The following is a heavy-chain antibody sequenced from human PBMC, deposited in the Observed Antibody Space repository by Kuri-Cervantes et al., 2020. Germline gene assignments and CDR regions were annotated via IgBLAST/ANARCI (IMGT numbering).Heavy chain of an antibody. J-gene: IGHJ4*02. D-gene: IGHD6-25*01. CDR3: ARVRQRLLYY. V-gene: IGHV3-48*02. CDR1: GFTFRSYG. Sequence: GESLKISCAASGFTFRSYGMHWVRQAPGKGLEWVSYISSSSSTIYYADSVKGRFTISRDNAKNSLYLQRNSLRDEDTAVYYCARVRQRLLYYWGQGTLVTVSS. CDR2: ISSSSSTI.